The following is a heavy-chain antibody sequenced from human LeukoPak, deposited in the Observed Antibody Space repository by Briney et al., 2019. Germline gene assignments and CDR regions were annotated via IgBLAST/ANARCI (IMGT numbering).Heavy chain of an antibody. CDR3: ARYGSGSSYFDY. CDR2: IYSGGST. V-gene: IGHV3-53*01. D-gene: IGHD3-10*01. Sequence: GGSLRLSCAASGFTVSRNYMSWVRQAPGKGLEWVSEIYSGGSTYYAASVKGRFSISRDNSKNTVYLQMNSLRVEDTAVYYCARYGSGSSYFDYWGQGTLVTVSS. J-gene: IGHJ4*02. CDR1: GFTVSRNY.